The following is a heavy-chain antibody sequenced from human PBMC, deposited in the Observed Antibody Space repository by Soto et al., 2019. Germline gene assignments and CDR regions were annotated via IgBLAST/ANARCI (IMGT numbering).Heavy chain of an antibody. V-gene: IGHV3-23*01. D-gene: IGHD2-15*01. CDR1: GFTFRSYA. CDR3: AKANVGERWSSISWGYFDY. CDR2: ISASGGTI. Sequence: GGSLRLSCAASGFTFRSYAMSWVRQTPGKGLEWVSAISASGGTIYYADSVRGRFTISRDNSKGTLYLQMNDLRGEDTALYYCAKANVGERWSSISWGYFDYWGQGALVTVSS. J-gene: IGHJ4*02.